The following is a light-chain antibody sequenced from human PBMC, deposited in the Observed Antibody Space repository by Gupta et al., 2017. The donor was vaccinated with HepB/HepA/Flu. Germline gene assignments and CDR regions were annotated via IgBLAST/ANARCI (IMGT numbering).Light chain of an antibody. CDR2: KVS. J-gene: IGKJ2*01. Sequence: DVVLTQSPLSLPVTLGQPASISCRSSQSLVYSDGYTYLHWFQQRPGHSPRRLIYKVSNRDSGVPDRFSGSESGTXFTLKIXRVEADDVGIYNCMQGSHWPYTFGXGTKVEIK. CDR1: QSLVYSDGYTY. CDR3: MQGSHWPYT. V-gene: IGKV2-30*01.